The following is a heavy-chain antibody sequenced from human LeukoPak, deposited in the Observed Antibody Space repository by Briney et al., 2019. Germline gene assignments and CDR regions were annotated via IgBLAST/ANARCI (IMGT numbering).Heavy chain of an antibody. D-gene: IGHD3-22*01. J-gene: IGHJ3*02. CDR2: INPNSGGT. Sequence: ASVKVSCKASGYTLIGYYMHWVRQAPGQGLEWMGWINPNSGGTNYAQNFQGRVTMTRDTSISTAYMELSRLRSDDTAVYYCARGDSSGYYYAFDIWGQGTMVNVSS. CDR1: GYTLIGYY. CDR3: ARGDSSGYYYAFDI. V-gene: IGHV1-2*02.